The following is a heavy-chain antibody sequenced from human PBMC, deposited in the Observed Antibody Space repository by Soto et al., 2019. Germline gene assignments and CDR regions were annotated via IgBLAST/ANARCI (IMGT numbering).Heavy chain of an antibody. CDR1: GFTLNSYW. CDR3: ASPGTIPVAGIVCY. V-gene: IGHV3-74*01. J-gene: IGHJ4*02. CDR2: INSDGSTK. Sequence: EVCRRLSCSAAGFTLNSYWSLWDRQVSGKRLVRVPSINSDGSTKSCADCVKRRFTISRGKAKNTMYLQMNSLRAEDTAVYYCASPGTIPVAGIVCYWGQGALVT. D-gene: IGHD6-19*01.